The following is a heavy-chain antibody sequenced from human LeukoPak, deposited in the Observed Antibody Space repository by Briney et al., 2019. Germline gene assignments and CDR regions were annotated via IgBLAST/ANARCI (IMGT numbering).Heavy chain of an antibody. J-gene: IGHJ4*02. CDR3: ARGGRPDY. CDR1: GVSITSYY. Sequence: SETLSLTCTVSGVSITSYYWSWIRQVAGKGLEYIGRISFSGSTNYNPSLGSRVTISSDTSKNHFSLRLTSVTAADTAVYYCARGGRPDYWGQGIRVTVSS. CDR2: ISFSGST. V-gene: IGHV4-4*07.